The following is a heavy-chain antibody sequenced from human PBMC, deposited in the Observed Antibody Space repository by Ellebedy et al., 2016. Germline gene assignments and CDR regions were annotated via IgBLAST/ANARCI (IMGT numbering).Heavy chain of an antibody. V-gene: IGHV3-11*04. CDR1: GFTFSDYY. CDR2: ISSSGSTI. J-gene: IGHJ6*03. D-gene: IGHD3-3*01. CDR3: AKWSPLGDFWSDYYLDSYYYYMDV. Sequence: GGSLRLXCAASGFTFSDYYMSWIRQAPGKGLEWVSYISSSGSTIYYADSVKGRFTISRDNAKNSLYLQMNSLRAEDTAVYYCAKWSPLGDFWSDYYLDSYYYYMDVWGKGTTVTVSS.